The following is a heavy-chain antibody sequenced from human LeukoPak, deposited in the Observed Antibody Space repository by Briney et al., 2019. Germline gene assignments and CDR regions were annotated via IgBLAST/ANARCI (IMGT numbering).Heavy chain of an antibody. CDR2: IYYSGST. V-gene: IGHV4-59*01. Sequence: SETLSLTCTVSGGSISSYYWRWIRQPPGKGLEWIGYIYYSGSTNYNPSLRSRVTISVDTSKNQFSLKLSSVTAADTAVYYCAREVVVPAAMFGFDPWGQGTLVTVSS. D-gene: IGHD2-2*01. CDR1: GGSISSYY. CDR3: AREVVVPAAMFGFDP. J-gene: IGHJ5*02.